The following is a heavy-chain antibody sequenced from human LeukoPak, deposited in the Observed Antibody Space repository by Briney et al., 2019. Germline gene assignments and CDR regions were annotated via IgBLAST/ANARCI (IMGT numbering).Heavy chain of an antibody. V-gene: IGHV3-23*01. CDR1: GFTLSSYA. J-gene: IGHJ4*02. D-gene: IGHD3-9*01. CDR3: ARVNRGDILTGFSGYYFDY. Sequence: GGSLRLSCAASGFTLSSYAMSWVRQGPGKGLEWVSAISVSGNTYHADSVKGRFTISRDSSKNTLYLQMNSLRAEDTAVYYCARVNRGDILTGFSGYYFDYWGQGTLVTVSS. CDR2: ISVSGNT.